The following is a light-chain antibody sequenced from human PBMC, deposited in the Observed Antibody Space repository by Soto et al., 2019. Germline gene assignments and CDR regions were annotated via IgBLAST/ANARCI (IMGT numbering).Light chain of an antibody. CDR1: QSVSYN. CDR3: QQYKKWPPLT. V-gene: IGKV3-15*01. Sequence: EIVLTQSPATLSVSPGETATLSCRASQSVSYNLAWYQQKRGQGPRLLIYGAFTRATGIPATFSVSGSGTEFTLTISSLQSEAFAVYYCQQYKKWPPLTFGGGTKVEIK. J-gene: IGKJ4*01. CDR2: GAF.